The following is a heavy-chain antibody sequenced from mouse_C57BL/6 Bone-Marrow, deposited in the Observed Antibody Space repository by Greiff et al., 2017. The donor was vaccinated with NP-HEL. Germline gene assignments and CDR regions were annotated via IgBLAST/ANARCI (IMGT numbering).Heavy chain of an antibody. CDR2: IHPNSGST. V-gene: IGHV1-64*01. CDR3: ASIWGNYEDWYFDV. J-gene: IGHJ1*03. D-gene: IGHD2-1*01. CDR1: GYTFTSYW. Sequence: QVQLQQPGAELVKPGASVKLSCKASGYTFTSYWTHWVKQRPGQGLEWIGMIHPNSGSTNYNEKFKSKATLTVDKSSSTAYMQLSSLTSEDSAVYYCASIWGNYEDWYFDVWGTGTTVTVSS.